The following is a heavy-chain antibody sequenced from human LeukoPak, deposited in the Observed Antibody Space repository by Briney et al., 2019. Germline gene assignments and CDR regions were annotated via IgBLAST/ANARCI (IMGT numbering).Heavy chain of an antibody. CDR1: GFTFSSYA. D-gene: IGHD3-22*01. Sequence: GGSLRLSCAASGFTFSSYAMSWVRQAPGKGLEWVSAISGSGGSTYYADSVKGRFTISRDNSKNTLYLQMNSLRAEDTAVYYCAKDLVFTMIVVKPGADYWGQGTLVTVSS. J-gene: IGHJ4*02. V-gene: IGHV3-23*01. CDR2: ISGSGGST. CDR3: AKDLVFTMIVVKPGADY.